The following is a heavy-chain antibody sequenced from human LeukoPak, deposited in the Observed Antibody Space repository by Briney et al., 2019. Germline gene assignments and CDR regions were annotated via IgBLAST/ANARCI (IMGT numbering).Heavy chain of an antibody. V-gene: IGHV3-23*01. CDR1: GFIFSNYA. D-gene: IGHD3-3*01. J-gene: IGHJ6*03. Sequence: GGSLRLSCAASGFIFSNYAMSWVRQAPGKGLQWVSAFSGSGGSTYYADSVKGRFTISRDNSRNTLYLQMNSLRAEDTAVYYCARDSGYYDFWSGYYTTYYYYYMDVWGKGTTVTVSS. CDR2: FSGSGGST. CDR3: ARDSGYYDFWSGYYTTYYYYYMDV.